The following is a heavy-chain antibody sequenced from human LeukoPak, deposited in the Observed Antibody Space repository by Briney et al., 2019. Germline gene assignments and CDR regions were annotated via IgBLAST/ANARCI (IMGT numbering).Heavy chain of an antibody. J-gene: IGHJ6*02. CDR3: ARGSTFGSYYYYGMDV. Sequence: SETLSLTCTVSGGSISSSSYYWGWIRQPPGKGLEWIGSIYYSGSTYYNPSLKSRVTISVDTSKNQFSLKLSSVTAADTAVYYCARGSTFGSYYYYGMDVWGQGTTVTVSS. V-gene: IGHV4-39*01. D-gene: IGHD3-10*01. CDR1: GGSISSSSYY. CDR2: IYYSGST.